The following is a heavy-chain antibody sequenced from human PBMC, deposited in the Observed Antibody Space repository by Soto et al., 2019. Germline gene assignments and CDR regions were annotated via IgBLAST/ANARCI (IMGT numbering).Heavy chain of an antibody. J-gene: IGHJ4*02. CDR2: INQEGNEK. V-gene: IGHV3-7*05. CDR1: GFTFSSSW. CDR3: AREAY. Sequence: PGGSLRLSCAASGFTFSSSWMSWVRQAPGKGLEWVANINQEGNEKYYVDSVKGRFTISRDNAKNSLSLQMNSLRADDTAVYYCAREAYWGQGTLVTVSS.